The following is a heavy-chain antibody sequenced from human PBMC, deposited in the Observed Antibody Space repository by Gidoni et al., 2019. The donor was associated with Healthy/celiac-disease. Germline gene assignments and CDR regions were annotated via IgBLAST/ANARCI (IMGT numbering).Heavy chain of an antibody. CDR1: GGAFSSYT. V-gene: IGHV1-69*02. D-gene: IGHD5-12*01. J-gene: IGHJ5*02. Sequence: QVQLVQSGAEVKKPGSSVKVSCKAPGGAFSSYTISWVRQAPGQGLEWMGRIIPILGIANYAQKFQGRVTITADKSTSTAYMELSSLRSEDTAVYYCARAMATSTFDPWGQGTLVTVSS. CDR2: IIPILGIA. CDR3: ARAMATSTFDP.